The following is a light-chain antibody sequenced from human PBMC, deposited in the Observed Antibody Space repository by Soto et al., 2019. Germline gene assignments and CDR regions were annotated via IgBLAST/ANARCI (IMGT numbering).Light chain of an antibody. Sequence: QSVLTQPPSASGTPGQRVTISCSGSASSIGTNTVNWYRQLPGTAPKLLIYGDNQRPSGVPDRFSGSKSGTSASLAISGLQSEDEAEYYCAAWDGSLNNVLFGGGTKLTVL. CDR3: AAWDGSLNNVL. CDR1: ASSIGTNT. V-gene: IGLV1-44*01. CDR2: GDN. J-gene: IGLJ2*01.